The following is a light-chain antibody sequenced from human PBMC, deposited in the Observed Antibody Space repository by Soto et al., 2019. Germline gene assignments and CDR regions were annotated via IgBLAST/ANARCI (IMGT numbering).Light chain of an antibody. Sequence: DIQLTQSPSFLSASVGDRVTITFRARQGISSSLAWDQQKPGKAPKLLIYAASTLQSGVPSRFSGSGSGTEFTLTIRSLQPEDFATYYCQQLNTYPWAFGQGTKVDIK. V-gene: IGKV1-9*01. CDR2: AAS. J-gene: IGKJ1*01. CDR1: QGISSS. CDR3: QQLNTYPWA.